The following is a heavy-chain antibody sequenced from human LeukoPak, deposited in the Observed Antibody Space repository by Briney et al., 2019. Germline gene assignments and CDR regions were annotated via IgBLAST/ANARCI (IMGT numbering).Heavy chain of an antibody. Sequence: ASVKVSCKASGYTFTSYYMHWVRRAPGQGLEWMGIINPSGGSTSYAQKFQGRVTMTRDTSTSTVYMELSSLRSEDTAVYYCAREGDVDTATWHWFDPWGQGTLVTVPS. J-gene: IGHJ5*02. V-gene: IGHV1-46*01. D-gene: IGHD5-18*01. CDR2: INPSGGST. CDR1: GYTFTSYY. CDR3: AREGDVDTATWHWFDP.